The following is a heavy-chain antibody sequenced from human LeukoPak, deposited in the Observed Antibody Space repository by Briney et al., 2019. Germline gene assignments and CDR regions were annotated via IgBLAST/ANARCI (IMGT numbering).Heavy chain of an antibody. Sequence: SVKVSCKASGGTFSSYAISWVRQAPGQGLEWMGGIIPILGTANYAQKLQGRVTITADESTSTAYMELSSLRSEDTAVYYCARASRTRGGGYYPFDYWGQGTLVTVSS. J-gene: IGHJ4*02. D-gene: IGHD3-22*01. CDR1: GGTFSSYA. V-gene: IGHV1-69*13. CDR3: ARASRTRGGGYYPFDY. CDR2: IIPILGTA.